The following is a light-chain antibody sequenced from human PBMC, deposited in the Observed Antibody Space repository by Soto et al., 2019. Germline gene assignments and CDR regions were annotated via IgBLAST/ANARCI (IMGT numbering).Light chain of an antibody. J-gene: IGLJ1*01. Sequence: QSALTQPASVSGSPGQSITISCTGTSSDVGGYNYVSWYQQPPGKAPRLMIYDVSNRPSGVSNRFSGSKSGNTASLTISGLQAEDEAEYYCSSYISSRTYVFGTGTKLTVL. V-gene: IGLV2-14*01. CDR2: DVS. CDR3: SSYISSRTYV. CDR1: SSDVGGYNY.